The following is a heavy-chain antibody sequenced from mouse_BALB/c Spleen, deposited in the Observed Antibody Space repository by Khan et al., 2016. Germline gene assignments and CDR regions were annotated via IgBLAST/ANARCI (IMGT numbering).Heavy chain of an antibody. Sequence: EVELVESGGGLVQPGGSLRLSCATSGFTFTDYYMNWVRQPPGKALEWLGFITNKANGFTTEYSASVRGRFTISRDTFQSILYLQMNTLRAEDSGTYYCARDKGGLLFDYWGQGTTLTVSS. J-gene: IGHJ2*01. V-gene: IGHV7-3*02. D-gene: IGHD3-1*01. CDR1: GFTFTDYY. CDR2: ITNKANGFTT. CDR3: ARDKGGLLFDY.